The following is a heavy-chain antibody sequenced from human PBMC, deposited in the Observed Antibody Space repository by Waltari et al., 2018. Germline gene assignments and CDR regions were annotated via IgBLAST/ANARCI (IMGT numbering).Heavy chain of an antibody. D-gene: IGHD3-22*01. CDR3: KITMIAVDAFDV. CDR2: IISIRYGEAT. CDR1: GFNFGDYA. J-gene: IGHJ3*01. Sequence: EVQLVESGGGLVQPGRSLRLSCTASGFNFGDYAMSWVRQAPGKGLEWVAFIISIRYGEATEYAASVEGRFTISREDSKSVAYLQMSSLKTEDTGVYFCKITMIAVDAFDVWGQGTMVTVSS. V-gene: IGHV3-49*04.